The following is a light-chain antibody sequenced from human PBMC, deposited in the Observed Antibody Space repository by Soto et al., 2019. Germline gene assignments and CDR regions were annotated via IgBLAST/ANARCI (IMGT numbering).Light chain of an antibody. CDR1: SSDGGDYNS. CDR2: EVT. J-gene: IGLJ1*01. Sequence: QSVLTQPASVSGSPGQSITISCTGTSSDGGDYNSVSWYQQHPGKAPQLIIYEVTIRPSGVSNRFSGSKSGNTASLTISGHQAGDWANYFCHSERVSNSYVFGTGTKGTVL. CDR3: HSERVSNSYV. V-gene: IGLV2-14*01.